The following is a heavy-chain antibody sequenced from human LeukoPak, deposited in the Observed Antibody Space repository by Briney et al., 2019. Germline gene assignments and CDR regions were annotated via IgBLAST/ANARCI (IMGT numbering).Heavy chain of an antibody. CDR2: INHSGST. D-gene: IGHD3-10*01. J-gene: IGHJ4*02. CDR1: GGSFSGYY. CDR3: ARVLSGSYGY. V-gene: IGHV4-34*01. Sequence: SETQSLTCAVYGGSFSGYYWSWIRQPPGKGLEWIGEINHSGSTNYNPSLKSRVTISVDTSKNQFSLKLSSVTAADTAVYYCARVLSGSYGYWGQGTLVTVSS.